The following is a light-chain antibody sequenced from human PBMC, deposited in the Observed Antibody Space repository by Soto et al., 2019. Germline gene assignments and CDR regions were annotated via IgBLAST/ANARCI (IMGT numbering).Light chain of an antibody. CDR3: GTWDSSLAVFFV. Sequence: QSVMTQPPSVSAAPGQKVTISCSGSSSNIGGNSVSWYQQLPGTAPKLLIYDDNKRPSGIPDRFSGSKSGTSATLGITGFQTGDEADYYCGTWDSSLAVFFVFGTGTKLTVL. J-gene: IGLJ1*01. CDR2: DDN. CDR1: SSNIGGNS. V-gene: IGLV1-51*01.